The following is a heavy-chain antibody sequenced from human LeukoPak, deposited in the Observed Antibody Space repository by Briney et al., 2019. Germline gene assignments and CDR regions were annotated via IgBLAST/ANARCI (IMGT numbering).Heavy chain of an antibody. CDR3: ATLDMDIEATSRHTFDY. CDR1: GDSISSSTYY. Sequence: PSETLSLTCTVSGDSISSSTYYWGWIRQPPGKGLEWIGYIYYSGTTYYNPSLKSRASISVDTSKNRFSLRLSSVTAADTAVYYCATLDMDIEATSRHTFDYWGQGTLVTVSS. D-gene: IGHD5-12*01. CDR2: IYYSGTT. J-gene: IGHJ4*02. V-gene: IGHV4-30-4*08.